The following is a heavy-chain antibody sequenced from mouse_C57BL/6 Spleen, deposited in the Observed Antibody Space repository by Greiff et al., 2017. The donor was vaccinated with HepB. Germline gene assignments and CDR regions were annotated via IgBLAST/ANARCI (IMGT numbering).Heavy chain of an antibody. V-gene: IGHV1-64*01. CDR2: IHPNSGST. Sequence: QVQLQQPGAELVKPGASVKLSCKASGYTFTSYWMHWVKQRPGQGLEWIGMIHPNSGSTNYNEKFKSKATLTVDKASSTAYMQLSSLTSEDSAVYDCAREGGGGFADWGQGTRVTVSA. CDR3: AREGGGGFAD. J-gene: IGHJ3*01. CDR1: GYTFTSYW.